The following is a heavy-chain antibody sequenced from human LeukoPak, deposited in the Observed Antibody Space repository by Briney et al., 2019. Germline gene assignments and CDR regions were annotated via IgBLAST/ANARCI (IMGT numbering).Heavy chain of an antibody. V-gene: IGHV4-34*01. D-gene: IGHD1-7*01. CDR3: ARGRGLTGTTTTTSY. J-gene: IGHJ4*02. Sequence: SETLSLTCAVYGGSFSGYYWSWIRQPPGKGLEWIGEINHSGSTNYNPSPKSRVTISVDTSKNQFSLKLSSVTAADTAVYYCARGRGLTGTTTTTSYWGQGTLVTVSS. CDR1: GGSFSGYY. CDR2: INHSGST.